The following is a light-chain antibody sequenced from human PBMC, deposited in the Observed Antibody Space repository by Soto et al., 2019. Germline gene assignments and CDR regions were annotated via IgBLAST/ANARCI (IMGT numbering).Light chain of an antibody. CDR2: GAS. V-gene: IGKV3-20*01. CDR1: QSVGSNY. J-gene: IGKJ1*01. CDR3: QQYVSSPWT. Sequence: EIVLTQSPGTLSLSPGETATLSCRASQSVGSNYLAWYQQKPGQAPRLLIYGASSRATGIPDRFSGSGSGTDFTLAISRLEPEDFAVYFCQQYVSSPWTFCQGTKVDIK.